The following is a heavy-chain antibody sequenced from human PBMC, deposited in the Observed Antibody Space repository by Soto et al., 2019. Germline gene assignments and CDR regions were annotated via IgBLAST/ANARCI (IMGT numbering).Heavy chain of an antibody. Sequence: WWSLRLSCSASGFAFSSAWMSWFRQAPGKGLEWVGRLKSEAAGGTTDYAAPVKGRFTISRDDSKNTLYLQMNSLKTDDTAVYYCSYDSSRGDYWGLGTLVTVSS. D-gene: IGHD3-22*01. J-gene: IGHJ4*02. CDR2: LKSEAAGGTT. V-gene: IGHV3-15*01. CDR3: SYDSSRGDY. CDR1: GFAFSSAW.